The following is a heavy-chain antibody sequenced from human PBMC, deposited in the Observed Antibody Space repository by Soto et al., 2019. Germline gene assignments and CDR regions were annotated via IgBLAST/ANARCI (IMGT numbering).Heavy chain of an antibody. CDR2: ITYDGING. CDR3: ARAFSGSYPNFDY. J-gene: IGHJ4*02. CDR1: GFIFRSYA. Sequence: GSLRLSCLASGFIFRSYAMHWVRQAPGKGLEWVAVITYDGINGYYADSVRGRFAISRGNSKNTLYLQMNSLRPEDTAVYYCARAFSGSYPNFDYWGQGTLVTVSS. D-gene: IGHD1-26*01. V-gene: IGHV3-30*09.